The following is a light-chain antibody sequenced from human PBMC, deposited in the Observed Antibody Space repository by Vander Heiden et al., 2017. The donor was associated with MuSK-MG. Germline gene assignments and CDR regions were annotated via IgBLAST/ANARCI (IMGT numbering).Light chain of an antibody. J-gene: IGKJ2*01. V-gene: IGKV1-8*01. Sequence: AIRMTQSPSSFSASTGDRVTITCRASQGISSYLAWYQQKPGKAPKLLIYAASTLQSGVPSRFSGSASGTDFTLTISCLQSEDFTTYYCQQYDSYPYTFGQGTRLEIK. CDR1: QGISSY. CDR2: AAS. CDR3: QQYDSYPYT.